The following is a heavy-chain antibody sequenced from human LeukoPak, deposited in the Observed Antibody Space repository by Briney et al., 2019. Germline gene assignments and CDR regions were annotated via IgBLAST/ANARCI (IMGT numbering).Heavy chain of an antibody. J-gene: IGHJ3*02. Sequence: PGGSLRLSCAASGFTFDDYAMHWVRQAPGKGLEWVSGISWNSGSIGYADSVKGRFTISRDNAKNSLYLQMNSLRAEDMALYYCAKDIGEGPLGAFDIWGQGTMVTVSS. V-gene: IGHV3-9*03. D-gene: IGHD3-10*01. CDR3: AKDIGEGPLGAFDI. CDR2: ISWNSGSI. CDR1: GFTFDDYA.